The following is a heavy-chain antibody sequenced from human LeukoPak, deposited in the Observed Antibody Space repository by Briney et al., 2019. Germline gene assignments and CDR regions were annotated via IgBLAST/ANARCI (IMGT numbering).Heavy chain of an antibody. J-gene: IGHJ4*02. V-gene: IGHV3-48*03. Sequence: GGSLRLSCAASGFTFSSYEMNWVRQAPGKGLEWVSYISSSGSTIYYADSVKGRFTISRDNAKNSLYLQMNSLRAEDTAVYYCASIWFGESARDYWGQGTLVTVSS. CDR3: ASIWFGESARDY. CDR2: ISSSGSTI. CDR1: GFTFSSYE. D-gene: IGHD3-10*01.